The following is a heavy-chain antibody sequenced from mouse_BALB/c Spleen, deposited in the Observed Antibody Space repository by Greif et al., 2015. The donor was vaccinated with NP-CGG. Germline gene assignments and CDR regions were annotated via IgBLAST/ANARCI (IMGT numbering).Heavy chain of an antibody. Sequence: EVQLVESGGGLVKPGGSLKLSCAASGFTFSSYAMSWVRQTPEKRLEWVATISSGGSYTYYPDSVKGRFTISRDNAKNTLYLQMSSLRSEDTAMYYCARRGTGTGYYAMDYWGQGTSVTVSS. CDR1: GFTFSSYA. D-gene: IGHD4-1*01. V-gene: IGHV5-9-3*01. CDR3: ARRGTGTGYYAMDY. CDR2: ISSGGSYT. J-gene: IGHJ4*01.